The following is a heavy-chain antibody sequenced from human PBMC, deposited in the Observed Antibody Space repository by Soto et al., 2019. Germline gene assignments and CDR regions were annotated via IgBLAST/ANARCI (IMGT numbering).Heavy chain of an antibody. D-gene: IGHD3-10*01. Sequence: QVQLQESGPGLVKPSETLSLTCTVSGGSVSSGSYYWSWIRQPPGKGLEWIGYIYYSGSTNYNPSLKRRVTTSVDTSKNQFSLTLSSVTAADTAVYYCARILRRPWFDPWGQGTLVTVSS. CDR3: ARILRRPWFDP. CDR1: GGSVSSGSYY. CDR2: IYYSGST. V-gene: IGHV4-61*01. J-gene: IGHJ5*02.